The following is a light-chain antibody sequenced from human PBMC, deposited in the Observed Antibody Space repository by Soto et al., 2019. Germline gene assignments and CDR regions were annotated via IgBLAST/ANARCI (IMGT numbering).Light chain of an antibody. CDR2: EVS. V-gene: IGLV2-14*01. CDR3: TSYTSISTYV. J-gene: IGLJ1*01. CDR1: SRDVGGYNH. Sequence: QSALTQPASVSESPGQSITISWAGTSRDVGGYNHVSCYQQHADKAPKLLIHEVSNRPSGVSNRFSGSKSGNTASLTISGLQAEDGADYYCTSYTSISTYVFGTGTKVPVL.